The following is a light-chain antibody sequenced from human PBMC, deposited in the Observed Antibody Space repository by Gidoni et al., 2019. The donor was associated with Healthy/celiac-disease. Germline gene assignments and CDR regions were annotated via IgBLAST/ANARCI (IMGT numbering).Light chain of an antibody. CDR3: ETWDSNTQV. Sequence: QPVLTQSSSASASLGSSVKLTCTLSSGHSSYIIAWHQQQPGKAPRYLMKLEGSGSYNKGSGVPDRFSGSSSGADRYLTISNLQSEDEAGYYCETWDSNTQVFGTGTKVTVL. V-gene: IGLV4-60*03. CDR2: LEGSGSY. J-gene: IGLJ1*01. CDR1: SGHSSYI.